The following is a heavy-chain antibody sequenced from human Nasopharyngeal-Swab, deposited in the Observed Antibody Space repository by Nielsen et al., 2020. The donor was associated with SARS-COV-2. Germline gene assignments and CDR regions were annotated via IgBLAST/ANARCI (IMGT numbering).Heavy chain of an antibody. J-gene: IGHJ4*02. D-gene: IGHD1-1*01. V-gene: IGHV1-8*02. CDR3: ATGPRPKRHLDY. Sequence: ASVKVSCTTPGYTFACFDTNWARQATGRGLDWVGWMNLDSGDTHYAQEFQGKVTLTRDTARSLAYMELSSRRSEDTAVYYCATGPRPKRHLDYWGQGTLVTVSS. CDR1: GYTFACFD. CDR2: MNLDSGDT.